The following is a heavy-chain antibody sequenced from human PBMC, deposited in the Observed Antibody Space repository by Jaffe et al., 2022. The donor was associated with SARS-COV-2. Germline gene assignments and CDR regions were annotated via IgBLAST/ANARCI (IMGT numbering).Heavy chain of an antibody. CDR1: GFTFSNYK. CDR3: ARNGGAYATLDR. CDR2: ITSSSDTI. V-gene: IGHV3-48*02. J-gene: IGHJ5*02. Sequence: EVQLVESGGGLVQPGGSLRLSCEASGFTFSNYKMNWVRQAPGKGPEWVSHITSSSDTIYYVDSVKGRFTISRDNAKNSLYLQMNSLRDEDTAVYYCARNGGAYATLDRWGQGTLVTVS. D-gene: IGHD4-17*01.